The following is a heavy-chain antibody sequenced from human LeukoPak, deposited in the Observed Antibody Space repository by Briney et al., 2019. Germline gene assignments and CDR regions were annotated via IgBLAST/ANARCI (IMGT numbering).Heavy chain of an antibody. CDR3: AKDLSGSGWASHY. Sequence: GGSLRLSCAASGFSFSSSAMNWVRQPPGKGLEWVSSISGDTTYYADSVKGRFTISRDNSKNTLYRQMNSLRAEDTALYYCAKDLSGSGWASHYWGQGTLVTVSS. CDR1: GFSFSSSA. D-gene: IGHD6-19*01. CDR2: ISGDTT. V-gene: IGHV3-23*01. J-gene: IGHJ4*02.